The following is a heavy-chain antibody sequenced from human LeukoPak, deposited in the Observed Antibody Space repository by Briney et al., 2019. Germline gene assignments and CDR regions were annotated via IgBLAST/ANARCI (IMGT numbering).Heavy chain of an antibody. CDR2: IYYSGST. Sequence: PSETLSLTCTVSGGSISSYYWSWIRQPPGKGLEWIGYIYYSGSTNYNPSLKSRVTISVDTSKNQFSLKLSSVTAADTAVYYCARRMARNYYYGMDVWGQGTTVTVSS. V-gene: IGHV4-59*08. CDR1: GGSISSYY. CDR3: ARRMARNYYYGMDV. J-gene: IGHJ6*02.